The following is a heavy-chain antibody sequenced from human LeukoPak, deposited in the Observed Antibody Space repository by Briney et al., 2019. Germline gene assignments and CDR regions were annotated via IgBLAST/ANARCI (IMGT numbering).Heavy chain of an antibody. CDR1: DYSINSGYY. CDR3: ARRKHGYFGPPRPFDY. D-gene: IGHD3-22*01. Sequence: SETLSLTCTVSDYSINSGYYWDWIRPPPGKGLEWIGSIYHSGSTYYNPSLKSRVTISVDTSKNQFSLKLSSVTAADTAVYYCARRKHGYFGPPRPFDYWGQGTLVTVSS. CDR2: IYHSGST. J-gene: IGHJ4*02. V-gene: IGHV4-38-2*02.